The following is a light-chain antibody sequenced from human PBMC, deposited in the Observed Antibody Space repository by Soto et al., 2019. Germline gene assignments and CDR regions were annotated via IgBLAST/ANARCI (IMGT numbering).Light chain of an antibody. CDR1: QSLLHSNGYNY. Sequence: DIVMTQSPLSLPVIPGEPASISCRSSQSLLHSNGYNYLDWYLQKPGQSPQLLIYLGSNRASGVPDRFSGSGSGTDFTLKISRVEAEDVGVYYCMQALQTPITFGQGTRLEIQ. J-gene: IGKJ5*01. V-gene: IGKV2-28*01. CDR3: MQALQTPIT. CDR2: LGS.